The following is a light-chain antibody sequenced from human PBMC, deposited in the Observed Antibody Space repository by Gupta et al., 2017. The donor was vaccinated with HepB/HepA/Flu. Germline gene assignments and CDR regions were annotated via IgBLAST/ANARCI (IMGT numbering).Light chain of an antibody. J-gene: IGKJ5*01. CDR1: QSLLSSSDNNNY. CDR3: CGDYSAPFT. CDR2: RAS. Sequence: DIVMTQSPDSLAVSLGERATINCKSSQSLLSSSDNNNYLSWIQQKPVQPPKLLIYRASTPESPVRDRFSGCGSGLAFTLSIMRLQAEAVAVYYSCGDYSAPFTFGQGTRMENK. V-gene: IGKV4-1*01.